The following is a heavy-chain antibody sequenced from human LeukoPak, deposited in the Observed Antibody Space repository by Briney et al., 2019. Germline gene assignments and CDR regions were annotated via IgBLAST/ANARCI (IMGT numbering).Heavy chain of an antibody. Sequence: PGRSLRLSCTASGVSLSNYAMHWVRRPPGRGLEWVAVISFDGTNKYYGDSVEGRFSVSRDNSKNTLYLPMNNLRPDDTAMYYCATDYGDYEPIDYWGQGTLVTVSS. CDR3: ATDYGDYEPIDY. CDR2: ISFDGTNK. CDR1: GVSLSNYA. V-gene: IGHV3-30*04. J-gene: IGHJ4*02. D-gene: IGHD4-17*01.